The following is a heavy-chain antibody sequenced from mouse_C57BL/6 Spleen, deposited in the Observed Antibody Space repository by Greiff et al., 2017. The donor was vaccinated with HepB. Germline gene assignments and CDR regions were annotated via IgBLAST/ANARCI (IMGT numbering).Heavy chain of an antibody. J-gene: IGHJ2*01. CDR2: INYDGSST. V-gene: IGHV5-16*01. Sequence: EVKVVESEGGLVQPGSSMKLSCTASGFTFSDYYMAWVRQVPEKGLEWVANINYDGSSTYYLDSLKSRFIISRDNAKNILYLQMSSLKSEDTATYYCARDGSYGYFDYWGQGTTLTVSS. D-gene: IGHD1-1*02. CDR3: ARDGSYGYFDY. CDR1: GFTFSDYY.